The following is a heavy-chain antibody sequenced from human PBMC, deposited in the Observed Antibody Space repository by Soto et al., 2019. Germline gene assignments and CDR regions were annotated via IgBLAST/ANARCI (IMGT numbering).Heavy chain of an antibody. CDR1: GFTLENYA. D-gene: IGHD4-4*01. CDR3: AKRGGNYDDPEFPYHFCGLDI. V-gene: IGHV3-30*18. J-gene: IGHJ6*02. CDR2: ISNDGNKR. Sequence: QVKLVESGGGLIHPGRSLYPSCAASGFTLENYAMHLVRQTSHQGLEWVAAISNDGNKRYYADSVEGRFTISRNNSTSILYLRRDSLRRKDSGVYYCAKRGGNYDDPEFPYHFCGLDIWGQGTTVSVSS.